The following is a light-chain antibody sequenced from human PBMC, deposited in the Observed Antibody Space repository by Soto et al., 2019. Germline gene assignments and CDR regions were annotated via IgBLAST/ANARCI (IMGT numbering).Light chain of an antibody. J-gene: IGLJ3*02. CDR3: SSYTTSGTDVL. CDR2: EVN. CDR1: SRDVGAFNY. V-gene: IGLV2-14*01. Sequence: QSALTQPASVSGSPGQSITISCTGTSRDVGAFNYVSWYQQHPDKAPKLLISEVNNRPSGVSHRFSGSKSGNTASLTISGLQPAYEADYYCSSYTTSGTDVLFGGGTKVTLL.